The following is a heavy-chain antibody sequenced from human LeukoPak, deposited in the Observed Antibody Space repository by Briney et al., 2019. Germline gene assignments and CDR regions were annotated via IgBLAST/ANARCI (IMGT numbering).Heavy chain of an antibody. V-gene: IGHV4-38-2*02. J-gene: IGHJ4*02. CDR1: GSSIGSFSY. CDR2: IDPSGST. D-gene: IGHD3-22*01. CDR3: ARDVWDYYGSSTYNQRHYYFDF. Sequence: PSETLSLTCAVSGSSIGSFSYWAWIRQSPGKGLEWIATIDPSGSTFYNPSLGSRVTLSVGTSKIHFSFNLSSVTAADTAVYYCARDVWDYYGSSTYNQRHYYFDFWGRGTLVTVSS.